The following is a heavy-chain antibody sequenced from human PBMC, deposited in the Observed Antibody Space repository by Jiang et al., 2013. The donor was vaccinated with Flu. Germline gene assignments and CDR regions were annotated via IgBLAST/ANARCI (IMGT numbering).Heavy chain of an antibody. Sequence: GAEVKKPGTSVKVSCKASGFTFTSSAVQWVRQARGQRLEWIGWIVVGSGNTNYAQKFQERVTITRDMSTSTAYMELSSLRSEDTAVYYCAAGRSGSYYALFDYWGQGTLVTVSS. D-gene: IGHD1-26*01. CDR3: AAGRSGSYYALFDY. J-gene: IGHJ4*02. CDR2: IVVGSGNT. CDR1: GFTFTSSA. V-gene: IGHV1-58*01.